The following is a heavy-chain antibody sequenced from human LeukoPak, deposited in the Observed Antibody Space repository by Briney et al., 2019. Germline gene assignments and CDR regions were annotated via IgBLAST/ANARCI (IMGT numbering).Heavy chain of an antibody. J-gene: IGHJ1*01. CDR2: ISSSSSYI. CDR3: ARDLHDSSGYYQIYFQH. CDR1: GFTFSSYS. V-gene: IGHV3-21*01. Sequence: PGGSLRLSCAASGFTFSSYSMNWVRQAPGKGLEWVSSISSSSSYIYYADSVKGRFTISRDNAKNSLYLQMNSLRAEDTAVYYCARDLHDSSGYYQIYFQHWGQGTLVTVSS. D-gene: IGHD3-22*01.